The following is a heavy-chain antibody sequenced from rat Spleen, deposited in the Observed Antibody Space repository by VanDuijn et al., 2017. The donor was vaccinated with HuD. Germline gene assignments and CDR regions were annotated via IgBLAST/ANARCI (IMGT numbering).Heavy chain of an antibody. J-gene: IGHJ3*01. CDR1: GFTFTDYN. CDR2: ISPSGGST. V-gene: IGHV5S23*01. Sequence: EVQLVESGGGLVQPGRSLRLSCAASGFTFTDYNMAWVRQAPKKGLEWVASISPSGGSTYYRDSVKGRFTISRDNAKSTLYLQMDSLRSEDTATYYCAREAGIPFHYFDYWGQGTLVTVSS. CDR3: AREAGIPFHYFDY. D-gene: IGHD1-4*01.